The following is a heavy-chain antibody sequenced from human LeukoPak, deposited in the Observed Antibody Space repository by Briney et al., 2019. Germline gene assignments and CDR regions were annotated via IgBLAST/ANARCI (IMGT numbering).Heavy chain of an antibody. J-gene: IGHJ3*02. V-gene: IGHV1-18*01. CDR1: GYTFTNYG. CDR3: ARSYFYDSGGSPNAFDI. D-gene: IGHD3-22*01. Sequence: ASVKVSCKVFGYTFTNYGITWVRQAPGHGLEWMGWISPYNGKTNYAQKVQGRVTMTTDTSTSTAYMDLRSLRSDDTAVYYCARSYFYDSGGSPNAFDIWGQGTMVTVSS. CDR2: ISPYNGKT.